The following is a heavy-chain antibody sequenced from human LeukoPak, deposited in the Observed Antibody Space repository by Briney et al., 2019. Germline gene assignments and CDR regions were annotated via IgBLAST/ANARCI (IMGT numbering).Heavy chain of an antibody. Sequence: GGSLRLSCAASGFTFSSYEMNWVRQAPGKGLEWVSYISSSGSTIYYADSAKGRFTISRDNAKNSLYLQMNSLRAEDTAVYYCARVGGSYGFPSQNPRYFQHWGQGTLVTVSS. CDR1: GFTFSSYE. CDR2: ISSSGSTI. D-gene: IGHD1-26*01. J-gene: IGHJ1*01. CDR3: ARVGGSYGFPSQNPRYFQH. V-gene: IGHV3-48*03.